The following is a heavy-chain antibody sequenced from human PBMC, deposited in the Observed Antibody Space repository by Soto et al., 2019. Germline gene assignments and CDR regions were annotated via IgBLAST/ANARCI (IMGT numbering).Heavy chain of an antibody. CDR3: AKEGTIAVTGIGAAFEI. J-gene: IGHJ3*02. D-gene: IGHD6-19*01. CDR1: GLPFDSYG. V-gene: IGHV3-30*18. Sequence: LGLSCSSTGLPFDSYGMHLVRPAPGEGLEWVAVISYDAIDTYYADSVKGRFTISRDNSKNTLYLQMKSLRPEDTALYYCAKEGTIAVTGIGAAFEIWGQGTLVTV. CDR2: ISYDAIDT.